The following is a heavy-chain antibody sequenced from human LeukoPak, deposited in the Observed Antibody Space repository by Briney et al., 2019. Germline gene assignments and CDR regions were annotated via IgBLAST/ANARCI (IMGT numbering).Heavy chain of an antibody. V-gene: IGHV4-31*03. CDR3: ARLQYCSGPSCYWFDP. J-gene: IGHJ5*02. CDR1: GASISSGGYY. CDR2: VSYSGST. Sequence: PSETLSLTCTVSGASISSGGYYWSWFRQHPGKGVEWIGYVSYSGSTYYNPSLKGRVTISVDTSKNQFSLRLSSVTAADTAVYYCARLQYCSGPSCYWFDPWGQGTLVTVSS. D-gene: IGHD2-2*01.